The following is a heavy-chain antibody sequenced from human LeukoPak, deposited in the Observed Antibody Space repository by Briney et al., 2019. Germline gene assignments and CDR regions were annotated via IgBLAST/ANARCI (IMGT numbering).Heavy chain of an antibody. CDR1: GGSISNYY. CDR2: IYYSGST. J-gene: IGHJ3*02. D-gene: IGHD4-17*01. V-gene: IGHV4-59*01. Sequence: SETLSLTCTVSGGSISNYYWSWIRQPPGKGLEWIGYIYYSGSTNYNPPLESRVTISVDTSKNQFSLKLSSVTAADTAVYYCARGGGYGDSQNRIGAFDIWGQGTMVTVSS. CDR3: ARGGGYGDSQNRIGAFDI.